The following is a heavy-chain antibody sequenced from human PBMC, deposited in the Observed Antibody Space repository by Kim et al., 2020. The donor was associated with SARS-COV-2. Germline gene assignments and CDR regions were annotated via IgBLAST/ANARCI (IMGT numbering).Heavy chain of an antibody. CDR3: ARDPSGYAHNWFDP. J-gene: IGHJ5*02. D-gene: IGHD5-12*01. CDR1: GYWISSGGHY. CDR2: IFFTGST. V-gene: IGHV4-31*03. Sequence: SETLSLTCSVSGYWISSGGHYWNWIRQRPGQGLEWIGHIFFTGSTYYNPSLKSRVSISVDSSKNRFSLMLTSVTPADTAVYYCARDPSGYAHNWFDPWG.